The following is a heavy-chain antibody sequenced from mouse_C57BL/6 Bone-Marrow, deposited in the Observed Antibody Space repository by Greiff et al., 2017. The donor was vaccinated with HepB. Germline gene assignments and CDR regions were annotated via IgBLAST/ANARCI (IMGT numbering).Heavy chain of an antibody. V-gene: IGHV1-74*01. CDR3: AIERVVARNFDY. Sequence: QVQLQQPGAELVKPGASVKVSCKASGYTFTSYWMHWVKQRPGQGLEWIGRIHPSDSATNYNQKFKGKATFTVDKSSSTAYMQLSSLTSEDAAVYYGAIERVVARNFDYWGQGTTLTVSS. CDR2: IHPSDSAT. D-gene: IGHD1-1*01. CDR1: GYTFTSYW. J-gene: IGHJ2*01.